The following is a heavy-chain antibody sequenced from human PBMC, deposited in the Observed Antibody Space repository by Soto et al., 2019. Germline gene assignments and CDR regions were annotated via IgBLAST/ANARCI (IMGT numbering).Heavy chain of an antibody. CDR3: TTRWEIARSGSVRVEGF. D-gene: IGHD3-10*01. Sequence: EVQLLQSGGGVVKPGGSLRLSCAASGFNFGVPFKNVWMEWVRQAPGKGLEWVGRIKGRTGSGTIDYGAPVKGRFTISRDDSRMAVFLQLARLSTGDKAVYFFTTRWEIARSGSVRVEGFWGQGAVVRVYS. CDR1: GFNFGVPFKNVW. J-gene: IGHJ4*02. V-gene: IGHV3-15*01. CDR2: IKGRTGSGTI.